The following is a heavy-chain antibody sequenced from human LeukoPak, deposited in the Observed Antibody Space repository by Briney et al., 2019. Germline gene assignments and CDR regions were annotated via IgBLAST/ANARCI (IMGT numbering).Heavy chain of an antibody. D-gene: IGHD6-19*01. CDR3: AKDKSSSSSGWYLSDY. CDR2: ITGNGGNR. CDR1: GFTFSTYA. J-gene: IGHJ4*02. V-gene: IGHV3-23*01. Sequence: GGSLRLSCAASGFTFSTYAMSWVRQAPGKGLEWVAGITGNGGNRYYADAVKGRFTISRDNSRSTVYLQMNSLRAEDTALYYCAKDKSSSSSGWYLSDYWGQGTLVTVSP.